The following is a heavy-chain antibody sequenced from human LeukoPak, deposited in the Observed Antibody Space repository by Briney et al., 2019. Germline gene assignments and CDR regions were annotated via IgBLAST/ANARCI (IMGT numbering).Heavy chain of an antibody. CDR2: INPTSGGT. CDR3: ARELIAGSRPFDY. Sequence: ASVKVSCKASGYTFTSYYMHWVRQAPGQGLEWMGWINPTSGGTNYAQKFQDRVTMTRDTSIGTAYMELSRLRSDDTAVYYCARELIAGSRPFDYWGQGTLVTVSS. J-gene: IGHJ4*02. D-gene: IGHD6-13*01. V-gene: IGHV1-2*02. CDR1: GYTFTSYY.